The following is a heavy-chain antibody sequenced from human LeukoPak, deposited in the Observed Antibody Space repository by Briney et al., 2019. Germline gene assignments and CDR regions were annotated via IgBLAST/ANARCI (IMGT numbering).Heavy chain of an antibody. CDR2: INPNSGGT. J-gene: IGHJ4*02. CDR3: AREPSYCGGDCYSDY. Sequence: ASVKVSCKASGYTFTGYYMHSVRQAPGQGLEWMGWINPNSGGTNYAQKLQGRVTMTRDTSSSTAYMELSRLRSDDTAVYYCAREPSYCGGDCYSDYWGQGTLVTVSS. V-gene: IGHV1-2*02. CDR1: GYTFTGYY. D-gene: IGHD2-21*02.